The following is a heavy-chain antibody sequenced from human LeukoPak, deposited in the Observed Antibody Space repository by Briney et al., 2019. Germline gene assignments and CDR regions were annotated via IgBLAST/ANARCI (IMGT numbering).Heavy chain of an antibody. V-gene: IGHV1-2*02. J-gene: IGHJ5*02. CDR3: ARDVAAASGSCWFDP. D-gene: IGHD6-13*01. Sequence: ASVKVSCKASGYTFTGYYMHWVRQAPGQGLEWMGWINPNSGGTNYAQKFQGRVTMTRDTSISTAYMELSRLRSGDTAVYYCARDVAAASGSCWFDPWGQGTLVTVSS. CDR2: INPNSGGT. CDR1: GYTFTGYY.